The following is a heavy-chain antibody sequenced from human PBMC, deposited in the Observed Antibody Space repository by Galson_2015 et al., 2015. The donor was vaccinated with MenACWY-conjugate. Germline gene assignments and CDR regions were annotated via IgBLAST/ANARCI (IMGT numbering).Heavy chain of an antibody. V-gene: IGHV3-30*04. J-gene: IGHJ4*02. CDR1: GFSFSSYD. D-gene: IGHD2/OR15-2a*01. CDR2: ISYDGSKK. CDR3: ARDLGNSVDY. Sequence: SLRLSCAASGFSFSSYDMHWVRQAPGKGLDWVAVISYDGSKKYYADSVKGRFTVSRDMNTLYLQMNSLRAEVTVVYYCARDLGNSVDYWAQGPPVPASS.